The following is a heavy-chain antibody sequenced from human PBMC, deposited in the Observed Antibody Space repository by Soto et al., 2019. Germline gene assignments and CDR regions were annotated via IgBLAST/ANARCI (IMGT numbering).Heavy chain of an antibody. D-gene: IGHD2-2*01. CDR3: ARHQDIVVVPAGPEYAFDI. CDR1: RGTFSSYA. J-gene: IGHJ3*02. V-gene: IGHV1-69*13. CDR2: IIPIFGTA. Sequence: VASVQVSCQSSRGTFSSYAISEVRQAPGQGLEWMGGIIPIFGTANYAQKFQVRVTITADESTSTAYMELSSLRSEDKAVYYCARHQDIVVVPAGPEYAFDIWGQGTMVTVSS.